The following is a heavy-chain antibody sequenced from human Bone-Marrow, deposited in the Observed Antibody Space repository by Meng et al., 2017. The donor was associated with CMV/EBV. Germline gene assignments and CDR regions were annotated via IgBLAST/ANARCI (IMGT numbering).Heavy chain of an antibody. J-gene: IGHJ4*02. CDR2: INPTSGDT. V-gene: IGHV1-2*02. CDR3: ARDLCGSGSYCFDY. D-gene: IGHD3-10*01. CDR1: GYTFAGYF. Sequence: ASVKVSCKASGYTFAGYFIHWVRQAPGQGLEWMGWINPTSGDTNSAQKFQGRVTMTRDTSISTAYMELSSLRSDDTAVYYCARDLCGSGSYCFDYWGQGTPVTVSS.